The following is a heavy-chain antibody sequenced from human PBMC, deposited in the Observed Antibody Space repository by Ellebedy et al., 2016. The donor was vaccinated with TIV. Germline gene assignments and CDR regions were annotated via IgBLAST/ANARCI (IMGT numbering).Heavy chain of an antibody. CDR1: GYTLTRYF. CDR2: IDPRDSYT. CDR3: ARGVSAGSGWLDP. J-gene: IGHJ5*01. Sequence: GESLKISCQGSGYTLTRYFITWVRQMPGKGLQWMGRIDPRDSYTNYSPSLEGHVTISADKSISTAYLQWSSLKASDSAIYYCARGVSAGSGWLDPWGPGTLVTVSS. V-gene: IGHV5-10-1*01. D-gene: IGHD3-3*01.